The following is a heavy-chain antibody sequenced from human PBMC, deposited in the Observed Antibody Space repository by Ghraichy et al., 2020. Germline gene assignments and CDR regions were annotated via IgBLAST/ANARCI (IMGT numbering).Heavy chain of an antibody. V-gene: IGHV4-4*02. CDR2: IFHSGST. CDR1: GDSIISNNW. J-gene: IGHJ4*02. Sequence: SETLSLTCAVSGDSIISNNWWSWVRQPPGKGLEWIGEIFHSGSTNYNPSLKSRITISLDKSKNQLSLKMTSVTAADTAVYYCAREIDQLRYFDSWGQGTLVTVSS. D-gene: IGHD2-2*01. CDR3: AREIDQLRYFDS.